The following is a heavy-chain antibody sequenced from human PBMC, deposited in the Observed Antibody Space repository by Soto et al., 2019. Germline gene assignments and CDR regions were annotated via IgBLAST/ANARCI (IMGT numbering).Heavy chain of an antibody. CDR1: GGSISSYY. Sequence: SETLSLTCTVSGGSISSYYWSWIRQPPGKGLEWIGYIYYSGSTNYNPSLKSRVTISVDTSKNQFSLKLSSVTAADTAVYYCARGADVDTAMATSPYFDYWGQGTLVTVSS. CDR2: IYYSGST. D-gene: IGHD5-18*01. J-gene: IGHJ4*02. V-gene: IGHV4-59*01. CDR3: ARGADVDTAMATSPYFDY.